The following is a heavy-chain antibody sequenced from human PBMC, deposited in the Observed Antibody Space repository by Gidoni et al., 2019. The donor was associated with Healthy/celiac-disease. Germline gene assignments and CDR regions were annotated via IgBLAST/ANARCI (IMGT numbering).Heavy chain of an antibody. Sequence: QVQLVESGGGVVQPGRSLRLSCAASGFTFSSYGMHWVRQAPGKGLEWVAVISYDGSNKYYADSVKGRFTISRDNSKNTLYLQMNSLRAEDTAVNYCAKGWAAAAPDYWGQGTLVTVSS. CDR3: AKGWAAAAPDY. J-gene: IGHJ4*02. V-gene: IGHV3-30*18. CDR1: GFTFSSYG. CDR2: ISYDGSNK. D-gene: IGHD6-13*01.